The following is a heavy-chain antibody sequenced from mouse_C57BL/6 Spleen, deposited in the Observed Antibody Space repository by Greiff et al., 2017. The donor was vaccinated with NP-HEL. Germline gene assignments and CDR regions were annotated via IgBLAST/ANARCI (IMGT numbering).Heavy chain of an antibody. D-gene: IGHD4-1*01. V-gene: IGHV1-22*01. CDR1: GYTFTDYN. CDR3: ARGDWDDYFDY. Sequence: EVHPPPSLPYLFNPFASFNISCKSSGYTFTDYNMHWVKQSHGKSLEWIGYINPNNGGTSYNQKFKGKATLTVNKSSSTAYMELRSLTSEDSAVYYCARGDWDDYFDYWGQGTTPTVSS. J-gene: IGHJ2*01. CDR2: INPNNGGT.